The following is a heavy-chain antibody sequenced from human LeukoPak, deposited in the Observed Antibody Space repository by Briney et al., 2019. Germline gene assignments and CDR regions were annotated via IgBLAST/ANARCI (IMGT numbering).Heavy chain of an antibody. CDR2: MYFSGRT. Sequence: PSETLSLTCTVSGGSMTNYYRSWIRQPAGKGLEWIGRMYFSGRTHYNPSLKSRVTMSVDTSKNQFSLKVSSVTAADTAVYYCARVGSDGSYFDYWGQGTLVTVSS. D-gene: IGHD1-26*01. V-gene: IGHV4-4*07. CDR3: ARVGSDGSYFDY. J-gene: IGHJ4*02. CDR1: GGSMTNYY.